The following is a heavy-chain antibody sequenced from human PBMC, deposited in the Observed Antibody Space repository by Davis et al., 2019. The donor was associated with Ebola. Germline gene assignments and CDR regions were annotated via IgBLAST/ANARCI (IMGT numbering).Heavy chain of an antibody. J-gene: IGHJ6*02. CDR1: GFTFSSYA. V-gene: IGHV3-23*01. CDR3: AITGGTVTVDV. D-gene: IGHD4-17*01. Sequence: GESLKISCAASGFTFSSYAMSWVRQAPGKGLEWVSAISGSGGSTYYAGSVKGRFTISRDNSKNTLYLQMNSLRAEDTAVYYCAITGGTVTVDVWGQGTTVTVSS. CDR2: ISGSGGST.